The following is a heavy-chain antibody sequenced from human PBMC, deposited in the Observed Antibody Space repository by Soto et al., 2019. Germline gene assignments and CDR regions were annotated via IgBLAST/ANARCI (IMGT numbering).Heavy chain of an antibody. V-gene: IGHV1-18*04. CDR2: ISPYNGKR. D-gene: IGHD2-15*01. Sequence: QAHLVQSGTEVKKPGASVKVSCKASGYTFTSYGITWVRQAPGQGLEWMGWISPYNGKRNSAQKVKGRVTMTTDTSTTTAYRELRGLRSDDTAIYYCARGISELVPSVDSDYWGQGTLVTVSP. CDR1: GYTFTSYG. CDR3: ARGISELVPSVDSDY. J-gene: IGHJ4*02.